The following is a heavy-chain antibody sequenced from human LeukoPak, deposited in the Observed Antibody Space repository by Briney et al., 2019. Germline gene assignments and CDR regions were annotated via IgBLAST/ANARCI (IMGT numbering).Heavy chain of an antibody. V-gene: IGHV3-30*02. CDR3: AKDPPLLWFGDSRLN. CDR1: GFTFSSYG. CDR2: IRYDGSNK. D-gene: IGHD3-10*01. J-gene: IGHJ4*02. Sequence: GSLRLSCAASGFTFSSYGMHWVRQAPGKGLEWVAFIRYDGSNKYYADSVKGRFTISRDNSKNTLYLQMNSLRAEDTAVYYCAKDPPLLWFGDSRLNWGQGTLVTVSS.